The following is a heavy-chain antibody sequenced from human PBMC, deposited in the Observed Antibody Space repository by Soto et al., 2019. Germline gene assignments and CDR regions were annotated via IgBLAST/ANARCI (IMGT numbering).Heavy chain of an antibody. CDR2: ISYDGSNK. CDR1: GFTFSRYA. D-gene: IGHD2-21*02. V-gene: IGHV3-30-3*01. Sequence: GGSLRLSCAASGFTFSRYAMHWVRQAPGKGLEWVALISYDGSNKYYADSVKGRFTISRDNSKNTLYLQMNSLRAEDTAVYYCAKGSVVVAAKFDSWGQGTQVTVSS. J-gene: IGHJ4*02. CDR3: AKGSVVVAAKFDS.